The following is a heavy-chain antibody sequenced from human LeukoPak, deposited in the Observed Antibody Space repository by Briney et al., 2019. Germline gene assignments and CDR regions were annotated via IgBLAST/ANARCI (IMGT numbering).Heavy chain of an antibody. CDR1: GGSISSSSYY. CDR2: IYYSGST. V-gene: IGHV4-39*01. CDR3: ARQDPELYSSSYYFQH. D-gene: IGHD6-6*01. Sequence: SETLSLTCTVSGGSISSSSYYWGWIRQPPGKGLEWIGSIYYSGSTYYNPSLKSRVTISVDTSKNQFSLKLSSVTAADTAVYYCARQDPELYSSSYYFQHWGQGTLVTVSS. J-gene: IGHJ1*01.